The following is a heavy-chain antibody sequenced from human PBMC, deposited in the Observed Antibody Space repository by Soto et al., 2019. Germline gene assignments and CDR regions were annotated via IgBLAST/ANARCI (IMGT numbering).Heavy chain of an antibody. D-gene: IGHD6-13*01. V-gene: IGHV1-69*01. J-gene: IGHJ4*02. Sequence: QVQLVQSGAEVKKPGSSVKVSCKASGGTFSSYAISWVRQAPGQGLEWMGGIIPIFGTANYAQKFQGRVTITADESTSRAYMELSSLRSEDTAVYYCARSRAIAAALYYFDYWGQGTLVTVSS. CDR3: ARSRAIAAALYYFDY. CDR1: GGTFSSYA. CDR2: IIPIFGTA.